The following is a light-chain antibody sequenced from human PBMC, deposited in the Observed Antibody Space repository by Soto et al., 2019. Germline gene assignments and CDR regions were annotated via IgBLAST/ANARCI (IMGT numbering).Light chain of an antibody. CDR2: EVT. CDR1: SSDVGRYKY. V-gene: IGLV2-14*01. CDR3: ISYRSNSVL. J-gene: IGLJ3*02. Sequence: QSALTQPASVSGSPGQSITISCTGTSSDVGRYKYVSWYQQHPGKAPKLMIYEVTHRPSGVSNRFSGSKSGNTASLTISGLKAEDEAYYYCISYRSNSVLFGGGTKLTVL.